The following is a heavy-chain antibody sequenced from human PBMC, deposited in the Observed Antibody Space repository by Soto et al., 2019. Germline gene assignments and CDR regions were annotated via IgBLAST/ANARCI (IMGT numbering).Heavy chain of an antibody. V-gene: IGHV1-69*12. J-gene: IGHJ6*02. D-gene: IGHD6-13*01. CDR3: ARGPEGAAAGGNGMDV. CDR1: GGTFSSYA. CDR2: IIPIFGTA. Sequence: QVQLVQSGAEVKKPGSSVKVSCKASGGTFSSYAISWVRQAPGQGLEWMGGIIPIFGTANYAQKFQGRVTITAVESTSTAYMELSSLRSEDTAVYYCARGPEGAAAGGNGMDVWGQGTTVTVSS.